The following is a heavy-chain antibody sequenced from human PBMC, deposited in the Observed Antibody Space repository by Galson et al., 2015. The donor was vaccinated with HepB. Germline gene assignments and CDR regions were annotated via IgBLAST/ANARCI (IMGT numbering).Heavy chain of an antibody. V-gene: IGHV3-64D*06. CDR3: VKDSRLVVVVAANTPLKKENYYYYGMDV. CDR1: GFTFSSYS. D-gene: IGHD2-15*01. Sequence: SLRLSCAASGFTFSSYSMNWVRQAPGKGLEYVSAISSNGGSTYYADSVKGRFTISRDNSKNTLYLQMSSLRAEDTAVYYCVKDSRLVVVVAANTPLKKENYYYYGMDVWGQGTTVTVSS. CDR2: ISSNGGST. J-gene: IGHJ6*02.